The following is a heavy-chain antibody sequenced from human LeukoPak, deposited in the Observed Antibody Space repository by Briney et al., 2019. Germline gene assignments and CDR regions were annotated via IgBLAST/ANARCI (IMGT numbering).Heavy chain of an antibody. CDR2: ISAYNGNT. CDR3: ARSGYLVVTAYDAFDI. CDR1: GYTFTSYG. D-gene: IGHD2-21*02. Sequence: GASVKVSCKASGYTFTSYGISWVRQAPGQGLEWMGWISAYNGNTNYAQKLQGRVTMTRDTSTSTIYMELSSLRSEDTAVYYCARSGYLVVTAYDAFDIWGQGTMVTVSS. V-gene: IGHV1-18*01. J-gene: IGHJ3*02.